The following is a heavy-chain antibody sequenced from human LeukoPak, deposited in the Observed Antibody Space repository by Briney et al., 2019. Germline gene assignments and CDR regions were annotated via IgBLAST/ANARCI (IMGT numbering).Heavy chain of an antibody. CDR1: GYTFTGYY. Sequence: ASVKVSCKASGYTFTGYYMHWVRQAPGQGLEWMGWINPNSGGTNYAQKFQGRVTMTRDTSISTAYMELSRLRSDDTAVYYCARDRATRPSPFSTRKFDAFDIWGQGTMVTVSS. J-gene: IGHJ3*02. CDR2: INPNSGGT. D-gene: IGHD5-12*01. V-gene: IGHV1-2*02. CDR3: ARDRATRPSPFSTRKFDAFDI.